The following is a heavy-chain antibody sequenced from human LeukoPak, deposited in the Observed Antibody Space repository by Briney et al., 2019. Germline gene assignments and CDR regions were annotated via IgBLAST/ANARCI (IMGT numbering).Heavy chain of an antibody. CDR2: INHSGST. Sequence: PSETLSLTCAVYGGSFSGYYWSWIRQPPGKGLEWIGEINHSGSTNYNPSLKSRVTISVDTSKNQFSPKLSSVTAADTAVYYCARGPERLWGYYDSSGYKEFDYWGQGTLVTVSS. CDR1: GGSFSGYY. CDR3: ARGPERLWGYYDSSGYKEFDY. D-gene: IGHD3-22*01. J-gene: IGHJ4*02. V-gene: IGHV4-34*01.